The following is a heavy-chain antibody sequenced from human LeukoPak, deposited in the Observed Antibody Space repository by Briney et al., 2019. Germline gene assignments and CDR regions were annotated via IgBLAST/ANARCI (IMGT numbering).Heavy chain of an antibody. CDR1: GYTFTSYD. J-gene: IGHJ5*02. CDR2: INPNSGGT. Sequence: ASVTVPCKASGYTFTSYDINWVRQATGQGLEWMGWINPNSGGTNYAQKFQGRVTMTRDTSISTAYMELSRLRSDDTAVYYCARQSSGYGWFDPWGQGTLVTVSS. D-gene: IGHD3-3*01. V-gene: IGHV1-2*02. CDR3: ARQSSGYGWFDP.